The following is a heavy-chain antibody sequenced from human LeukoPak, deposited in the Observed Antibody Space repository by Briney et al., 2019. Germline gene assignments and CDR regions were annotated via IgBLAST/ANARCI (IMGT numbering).Heavy chain of an antibody. CDR2: ISSSGSTI. Sequence: GGSLRLSCAASGFTFSDYYMSWIRQAPGKGLEWVSYISSSGSTIYYADSVKGRFTISRDNAKNSLYLQMNSLRAEDTAVYYCAMIGYCSSTSCYTSTYGMDVWGQGTTVTVYS. V-gene: IGHV3-11*01. CDR1: GFTFSDYY. CDR3: AMIGYCSSTSCYTSTYGMDV. J-gene: IGHJ6*02. D-gene: IGHD2-2*02.